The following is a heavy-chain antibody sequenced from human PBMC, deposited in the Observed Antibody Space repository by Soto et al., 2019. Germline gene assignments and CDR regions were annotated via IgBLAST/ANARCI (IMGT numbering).Heavy chain of an antibody. J-gene: IGHJ3*02. CDR3: AHRSKGQWLVDAFDI. Sequence: AQSVTLACSFSGFSHSTNEVGMSRIQQPPGKAMEWLALIYWDDDKRYIPSLKSRLTITKDTSKNQVVLTMTNMDPVDTATYYCAHRSKGQWLVDAFDIWGQGTMVTVSS. D-gene: IGHD6-19*01. V-gene: IGHV2-5*02. CDR1: GFSHSTNEVG. CDR2: IYWDDDK.